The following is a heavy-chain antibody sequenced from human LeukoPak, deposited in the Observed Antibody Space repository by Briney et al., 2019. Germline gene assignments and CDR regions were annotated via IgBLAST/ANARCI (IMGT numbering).Heavy chain of an antibody. CDR2: IFHGDNT. CDR1: GGSISNYF. CDR3: ARFPGGAEYRHYYYMDV. Sequence: KPSETLSLTCTVSGGSISNYFWTWIRQPPGKGLECIGYIFHGDNTNYNPSLKSRVTVSVDTSKNQFSLKLSSVTAADTAIYYCARFPGGAEYRHYYYMDVWGKGTTVTVSS. D-gene: IGHD1-14*01. J-gene: IGHJ6*03. V-gene: IGHV4-59*01.